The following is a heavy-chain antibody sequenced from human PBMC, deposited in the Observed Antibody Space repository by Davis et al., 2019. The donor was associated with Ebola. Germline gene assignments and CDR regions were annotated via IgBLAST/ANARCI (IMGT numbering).Heavy chain of an antibody. V-gene: IGHV4-34*01. D-gene: IGHD6-13*01. CDR3: ARGAWDYSNSWYDY. Sequence: SETLSLTCAVYGGSFSGYYWSWIRQPPGKGLEWIGEINHSGSTYYNPSLKSRVTISVDTSKNQFSLKLSSVTAADTAVYYCARGAWDYSNSWYDYWGQGTLVTVSS. J-gene: IGHJ4*02. CDR1: GGSFSGYY. CDR2: INHSGST.